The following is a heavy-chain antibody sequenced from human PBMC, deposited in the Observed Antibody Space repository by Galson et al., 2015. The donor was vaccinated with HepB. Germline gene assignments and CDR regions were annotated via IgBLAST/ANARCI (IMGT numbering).Heavy chain of an antibody. CDR1: GGSISSGSYY. Sequence: TLSLTCTVSGGSISSGSYYWSWIRQPAGKGLEWIGRIYTSGSTNYNPSLKSRVTMSVDTSKNQFSLKLSSVTAADTAVYYCARVSGSIFGVGPFDPWGQGTLVTVSS. J-gene: IGHJ5*02. D-gene: IGHD3-3*01. V-gene: IGHV4-61*02. CDR3: ARVSGSIFGVGPFDP. CDR2: IYTSGST.